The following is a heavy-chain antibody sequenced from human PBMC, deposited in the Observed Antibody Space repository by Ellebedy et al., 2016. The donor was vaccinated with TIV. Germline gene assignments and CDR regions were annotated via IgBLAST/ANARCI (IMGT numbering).Heavy chain of an antibody. CDR2: ISYSGST. D-gene: IGHD3-3*01. J-gene: IGHJ5*02. CDR1: GDSISAYY. V-gene: IGHV4-59*01. Sequence: MPSETLSLTCTVSGDSISAYYWNWIRQPPGKGLEWIACISYSGSTNYNPPLRSRVTISLDTSKKQFSLRLASVIAADMALYYCARSLSLGGYYAWFDPWGQGTLVTVSS. CDR3: ARSLSLGGYYAWFDP.